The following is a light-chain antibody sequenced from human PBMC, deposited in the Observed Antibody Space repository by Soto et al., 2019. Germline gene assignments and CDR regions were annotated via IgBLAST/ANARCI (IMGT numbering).Light chain of an antibody. J-gene: IGKJ1*01. V-gene: IGKV3-15*01. CDR3: QQYNNWPQT. CDR2: GAS. Sequence: VMTQSPDTLSVSPGERATLSCRASQSVSLNLAWYQQRPGQAPRILIYGASTRATGIPARFSGSGSGTEFTLTISSLQSEDFAIYYCQQYNNWPQTFGQGTKVEIK. CDR1: QSVSLN.